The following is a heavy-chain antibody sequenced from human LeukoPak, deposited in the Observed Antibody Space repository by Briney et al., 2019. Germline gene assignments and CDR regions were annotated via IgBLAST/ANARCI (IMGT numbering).Heavy chain of an antibody. Sequence: ASVQVSCKASGYTFTNFDISWVRQAPGQGLEWMGWISVDNGDTNYAHKFQGRVTMTTETSTSTAYMELRSLTSDDTAVYYCARGNSGSYYDWFGPWGQGTLVTVSS. CDR1: GYTFTNFD. D-gene: IGHD1-26*01. CDR2: ISVDNGDT. V-gene: IGHV1-18*01. J-gene: IGHJ5*02. CDR3: ARGNSGSYYDWFGP.